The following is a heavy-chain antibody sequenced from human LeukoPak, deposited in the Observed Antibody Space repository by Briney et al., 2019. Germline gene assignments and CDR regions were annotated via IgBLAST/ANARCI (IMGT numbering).Heavy chain of an antibody. V-gene: IGHV4-31*03. D-gene: IGHD3-10*01. CDR3: VRELHYYGSGRYDNWFDP. J-gene: IGHJ5*02. Sequence: SETLSLTCTVSGGSISSGGYYWSWIRQHPGKGLEWIGYIYYSGSTYYNPSLKSRVTISVDTSKNQFSLKLSSVTAADTAVYYCVRELHYYGSGRYDNWFDPWGQGTLVTVSS. CDR1: GGSISSGGYY. CDR2: IYYSGST.